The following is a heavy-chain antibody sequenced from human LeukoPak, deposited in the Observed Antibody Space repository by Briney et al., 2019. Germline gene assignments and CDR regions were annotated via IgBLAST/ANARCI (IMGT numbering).Heavy chain of an antibody. CDR3: ARETSLHWFDP. Sequence: SETLSLTCVVYGESFSTYYWSWIRQPPGKGLEWIGEINHSGSTNYNPSLKSRVTISIDTSKNQFSLKLSSVTAADTAVYYCARETSLHWFDPWGQGTLVTVSS. V-gene: IGHV4-34*01. CDR1: GESFSTYY. CDR2: INHSGST. J-gene: IGHJ5*02.